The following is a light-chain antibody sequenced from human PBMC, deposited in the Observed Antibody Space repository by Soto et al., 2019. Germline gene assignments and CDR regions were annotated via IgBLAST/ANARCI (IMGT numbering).Light chain of an antibody. Sequence: QSVLTQPASVSGSPGQSITISCTGTSNDIGRYNYVSWYQQYPGKAPIFMIYGVSNRPSGVFNRFSGSKSGNTASLTISGLQAEDEADYYYSSYISSSTYVFGTGTKVTVL. CDR2: GVS. CDR3: SSYISSSTYV. CDR1: SNDIGRYNY. V-gene: IGLV2-14*01. J-gene: IGLJ1*01.